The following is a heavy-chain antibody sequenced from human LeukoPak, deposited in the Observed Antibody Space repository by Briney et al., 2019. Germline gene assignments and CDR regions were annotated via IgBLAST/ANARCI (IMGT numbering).Heavy chain of an antibody. D-gene: IGHD1-14*01. CDR1: GFTFSSYG. V-gene: IGHV3-30*18. J-gene: IGHJ4*02. Sequence: GGSLRLSCAASGFTFSSYGMHWVRQAPGKGLEWVAAISYDGSNKYYADSVKGRFTISRDNSKNTLYLQMNSLRAEDTAVYYCAKGSTIPREIDYWGQGTLVTVSS. CDR2: ISYDGSNK. CDR3: AKGSTIPREIDY.